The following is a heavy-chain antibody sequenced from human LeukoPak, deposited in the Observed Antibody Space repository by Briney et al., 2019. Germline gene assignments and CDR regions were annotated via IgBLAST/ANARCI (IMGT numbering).Heavy chain of an antibody. V-gene: IGHV3-7*01. J-gene: IGHJ4*02. CDR1: GFIFSNYW. CDR3: ARDPLDY. Sequence: GGSLRLSCAASGFIFSNYWMTWVRQAPGKGLEWVATIRQGGSETFYVDSVRGRFTISRDDAKNSLYLQVNSLRAEDMAVYCCARDPLDYWGQGTPVTVSS. CDR2: IRQGGSET.